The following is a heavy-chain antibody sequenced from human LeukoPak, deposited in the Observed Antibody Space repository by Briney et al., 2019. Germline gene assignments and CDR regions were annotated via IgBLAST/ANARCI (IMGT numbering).Heavy chain of an antibody. J-gene: IGHJ3*02. CDR1: GFTFSSYS. Sequence: GGSLRLSCAASGFTFSSYSMNWVRQAPGKGLEWVSSISSSSSYIYYADSVKGRFTISRDNAKNSLYLQMNSLRAEDTAVYYCARLETFRGDAFDIWGQGTMVTVSS. V-gene: IGHV3-21*01. D-gene: IGHD3-10*01. CDR2: ISSSSSYI. CDR3: ARLETFRGDAFDI.